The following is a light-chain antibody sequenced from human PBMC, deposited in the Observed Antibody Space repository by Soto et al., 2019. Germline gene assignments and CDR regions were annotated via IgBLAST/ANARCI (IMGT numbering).Light chain of an antibody. V-gene: IGLV2-14*01. CDR2: EVS. Sequence: QSVLTQPASVSGSPGQSITISCTGTSSDVGGYNYVSWYQQHPGKAPKLMIYEVSNRPSGVSNRFSGSKSGNTASLTISGLQAEDKADYYCSSYTSSSTHWVFGGGTQLTVL. CDR1: SSDVGGYNY. J-gene: IGLJ3*02. CDR3: SSYTSSSTHWV.